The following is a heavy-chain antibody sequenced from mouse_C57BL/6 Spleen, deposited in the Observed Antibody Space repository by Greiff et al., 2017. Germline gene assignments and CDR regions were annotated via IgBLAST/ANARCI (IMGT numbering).Heavy chain of an antibody. V-gene: IGHV1-26*01. CDR1: GYTFTDYY. Sequence: VQLQQSGPELVKPGASVKISCKASGYTFTDYYMNWVKQSHGKSLEWIGDINPNNGGTSYNQKFKGKATLTVDKSSSTAYMELRSLTSEDSAVYYCASDYSNYAYAMDYWGQGTSVTVSS. J-gene: IGHJ4*01. CDR3: ASDYSNYAYAMDY. D-gene: IGHD2-5*01. CDR2: INPNNGGT.